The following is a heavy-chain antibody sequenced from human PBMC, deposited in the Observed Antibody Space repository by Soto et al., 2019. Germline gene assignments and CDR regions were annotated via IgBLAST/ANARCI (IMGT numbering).Heavy chain of an antibody. V-gene: IGHV3-7*01. CDR3: ARGGFSYGTGIEH. Sequence: VQLVESGGGVVQPGRSLRLSCAASGFSISRHWMSWVRQAPGKGLEWVADKKQDGTEEYYVDSVKGRFTVSRDNAKNSLYLQLTSLRVEDTALYYCARGGFSYGTGIEHWGQGTLVTVSS. CDR2: KKQDGTEE. CDR1: GFSISRHW. D-gene: IGHD5-18*01. J-gene: IGHJ4*02.